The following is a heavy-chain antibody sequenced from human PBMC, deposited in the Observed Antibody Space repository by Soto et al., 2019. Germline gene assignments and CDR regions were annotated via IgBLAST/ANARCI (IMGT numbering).Heavy chain of an antibody. CDR3: ARDRLIAVTGLLRN. D-gene: IGHD6-19*01. CDR2: ISAYDDKT. V-gene: IGHV1-18*01. Sequence: ASVKVSCKTSGYPFTSYGINWVRQAPGQGPEWMGWISAYDDKTIYAQKFQGRVTLTADTSTTTAYMELRGLRFDDTAVYYCARDRLIAVTGLLRNWGQGTLVTVSS. J-gene: IGHJ4*02. CDR1: GYPFTSYG.